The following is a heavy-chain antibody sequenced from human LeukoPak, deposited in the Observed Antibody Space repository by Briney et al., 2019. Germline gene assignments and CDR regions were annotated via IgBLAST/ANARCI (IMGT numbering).Heavy chain of an antibody. J-gene: IGHJ4*02. CDR2: IKQDGTEK. CDR1: GFTFSSYG. CDR3: ASDSSGYYIVGY. Sequence: GGSLRLSCVASGFTFSSYGMHWVRQAPGKGLEWVANIKQDGTEKYYVDSVKGRFTISRDNAKNSLYLQMNSLRAEDTAVYYCASDSSGYYIVGYWGQGTLVTVSS. V-gene: IGHV3-7*01. D-gene: IGHD3-22*01.